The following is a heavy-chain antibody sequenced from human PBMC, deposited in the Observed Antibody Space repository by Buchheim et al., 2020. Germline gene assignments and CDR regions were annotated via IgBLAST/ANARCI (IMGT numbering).Heavy chain of an antibody. D-gene: IGHD3-3*01. CDR3: ARGYYDFWSTTPLKAVFDY. CDR2: INPNSGGT. J-gene: IGHJ4*02. CDR1: GYTFTGYY. V-gene: IGHV1-2*02. Sequence: QVQLVQSGAEVKKPGASVKVSCKASGYTFTGYYMHWVRQAPGQGLEWMGWINPNSGGTNYAQKLQGRVTMTRDTSISTASMELSRLRSDDTAVYYCARGYYDFWSTTPLKAVFDYWGQGTL.